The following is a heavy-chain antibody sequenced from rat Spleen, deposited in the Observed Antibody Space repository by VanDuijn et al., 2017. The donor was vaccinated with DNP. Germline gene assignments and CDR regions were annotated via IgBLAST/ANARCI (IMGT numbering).Heavy chain of an antibody. V-gene: IGHV5S23*01. CDR3: ARKGAYRGAMDA. Sequence: EVQLVESGGDLVQPGRSLILSCAASGFNFSNYDMAWVRQAPKRGLEWVASISTRGTGTYYPDSVKGRFTISRDNAKSTLYLQMNSLRSEDTATYYCARKGAYRGAMDAWGQETSVTVSS. D-gene: IGHD1-4*01. CDR1: GFNFSNYD. J-gene: IGHJ4*01. CDR2: ISTRGTGT.